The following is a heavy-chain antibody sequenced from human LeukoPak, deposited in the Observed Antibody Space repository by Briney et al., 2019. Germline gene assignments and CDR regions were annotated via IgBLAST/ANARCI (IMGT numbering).Heavy chain of an antibody. CDR2: IYYSGST. D-gene: IGHD3-22*01. Sequence: SETLSLTCTVSGGSISSSSYYWGWIRQPPGKGLEWIGSIYYSGSTYYNPSLKSRVTISVDTSKNQFSLKLSSVTAADTAVYYCARGGYYDQAMDVWGQGTTVTVSS. J-gene: IGHJ6*02. V-gene: IGHV4-39*07. CDR1: GGSISSSSYY. CDR3: ARGGYYDQAMDV.